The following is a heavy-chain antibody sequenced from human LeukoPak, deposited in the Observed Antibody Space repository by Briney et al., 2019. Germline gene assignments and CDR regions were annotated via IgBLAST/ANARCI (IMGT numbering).Heavy chain of an antibody. CDR3: AKGSRCSSTSCYMFDFDY. V-gene: IGHV3-30*02. Sequence: GGSLRLSCAASGFTFSSYGMHWVRQAPGKGLEWVAFIRYDGSNKYYADSVKGRFTISRDNSKNTLYLQMNSLRAEDTAVYYCAKGSRCSSTSCYMFDFDYWDQGPLVTVSS. D-gene: IGHD2-2*02. CDR2: IRYDGSNK. J-gene: IGHJ4*02. CDR1: GFTFSSYG.